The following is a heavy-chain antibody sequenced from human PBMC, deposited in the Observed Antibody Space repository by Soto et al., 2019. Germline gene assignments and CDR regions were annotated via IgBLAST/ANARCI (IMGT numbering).Heavy chain of an antibody. D-gene: IGHD6-13*01. CDR1: GFTFSSYA. CDR3: AKDGEASGIAAAGFDY. V-gene: IGHV3-23*01. CDR2: ISGSGGST. Sequence: GGSLRLSCAASGFTFSSYAMSWVRQAPGKGLEWVSAISGSGGSTYYADSVKGRFTISRDNSKNTLYLQMNSLRAEDTAVYYCAKDGEASGIAAAGFDYWGQGTLVTVSS. J-gene: IGHJ4*02.